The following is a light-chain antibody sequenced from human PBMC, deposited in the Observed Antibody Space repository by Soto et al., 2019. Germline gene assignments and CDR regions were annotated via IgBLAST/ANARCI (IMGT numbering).Light chain of an antibody. Sequence: QSVLTQPASVSGSPGQSITISCTGTSSDVGGYNYVSWYQQHPGKDPKLMIYDVSNRPSGVSNRFSGSKAGNTASLTISGLQAEDESDYYCSSYTSRSTLVVFGGGTKLTVL. CDR1: SSDVGGYNY. CDR3: SSYTSRSTLVV. V-gene: IGLV2-14*01. J-gene: IGLJ2*01. CDR2: DVS.